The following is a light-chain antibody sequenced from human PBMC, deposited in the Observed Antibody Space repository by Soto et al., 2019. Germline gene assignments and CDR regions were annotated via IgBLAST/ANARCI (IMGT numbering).Light chain of an antibody. CDR3: QHHNSYSQT. J-gene: IGKJ1*01. Sequence: DIQMTQSPPTLSASVGDRVTITCRASQSIRHYLAWYQHMPGKATKLLIYGASTLQSGVPSRFSGSGSGTEFTLTISSLQPDDFGTYFCQHHNSYSQTFGQGTKVEIK. CDR2: GAS. CDR1: QSIRHY. V-gene: IGKV1-5*01.